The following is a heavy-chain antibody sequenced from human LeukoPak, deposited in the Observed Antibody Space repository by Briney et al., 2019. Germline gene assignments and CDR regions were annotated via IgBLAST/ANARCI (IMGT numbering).Heavy chain of an antibody. V-gene: IGHV3-53*04. CDR3: ARVMGGSTYGSHFDY. D-gene: IGHD5-18*01. J-gene: IGHJ4*02. Sequence: GGSRRLSRVASGFTVSSSFMTWVRQSPGKGLEWVAIIYSGGSTYYADSVKGRFTISRHNSKNTLYLQMDSLRAEDTAVYYCARVMGGSTYGSHFDYWGQGTVVTVSS. CDR1: GFTVSSSF. CDR2: IYSGGST.